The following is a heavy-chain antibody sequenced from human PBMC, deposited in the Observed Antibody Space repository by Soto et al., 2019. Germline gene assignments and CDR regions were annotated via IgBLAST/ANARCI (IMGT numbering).Heavy chain of an antibody. CDR1: GGTFSSYA. V-gene: IGHV1-69*06. CDR3: ARTSYYDFWSGYSKWFDP. Sequence: ASVKVSCKASGGTFSSYAISWVRQAPGQGLEWMGGIIPIFGTANYAQKFQGRVTITADKSTSTAYMELSSLRSEDTAVYYCARTSYYDFWSGYSKWFDPWGQGTLVTVSS. J-gene: IGHJ5*02. D-gene: IGHD3-3*01. CDR2: IIPIFGTA.